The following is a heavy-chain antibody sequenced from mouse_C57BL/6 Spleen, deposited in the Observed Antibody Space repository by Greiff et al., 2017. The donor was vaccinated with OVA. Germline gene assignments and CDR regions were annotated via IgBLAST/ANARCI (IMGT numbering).Heavy chain of an antibody. CDR3: AREPRTDYFDY. V-gene: IGHV1-76*01. J-gene: IGHJ2*01. CDR1: GYTFTDYY. Sequence: QVQLQQSGAELVRPGASVKLSCKASGYTFTDYYINWVKQRPGQGLEWIARIYPGSGNTYYNEKFKGKATLTAEKSSSTAYMQLSSLTSEDSAVYFCAREPRTDYFDYWGQGTTLTVSS. CDR2: IYPGSGNT.